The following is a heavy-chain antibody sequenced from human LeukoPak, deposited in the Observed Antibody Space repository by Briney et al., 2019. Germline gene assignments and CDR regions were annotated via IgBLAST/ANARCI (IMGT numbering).Heavy chain of an antibody. V-gene: IGHV4-61*01. J-gene: IGHJ4*02. D-gene: IGHD3-16*02. CDR3: ARLKGGGSYRNFDY. CDR1: GGSISSSSYY. Sequence: SSETLSLTCTVSGGSISSSSYYWNWIRQPPGKGLEWIGYIYYSGSTNYNPSLKSRVTISVDTSKNQFSLRLSSVTAADTAVYYCARLKGGGSYRNFDYWGQGTLVTVSS. CDR2: IYYSGST.